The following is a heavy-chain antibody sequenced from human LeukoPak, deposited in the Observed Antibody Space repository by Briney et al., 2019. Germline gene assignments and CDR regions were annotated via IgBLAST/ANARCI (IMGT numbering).Heavy chain of an antibody. J-gene: IGHJ4*02. CDR1: GFTFSSYG. D-gene: IGHD1-1*01. CDR3: ARTGPQRGYYFDY. V-gene: IGHV3-33*01. CDR2: IWYDGSNK. Sequence: GGSLRLSCAASGFTFSSYGMHWVRQAPGKGLEWVAVIWYDGSNKYYADSVKGRFTISRDNSKNTLYLQMNSLRAEDTAVYYCARTGPQRGYYFDYWGQGTLVTVS.